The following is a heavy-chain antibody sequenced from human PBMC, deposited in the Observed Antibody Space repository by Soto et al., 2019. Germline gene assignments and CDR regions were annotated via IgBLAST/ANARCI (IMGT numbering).Heavy chain of an antibody. Sequence: EVQLVESGGGLVQPGGSLRLSCAASGFTVSSNYMSWVRQAPGKGLEWVSVIYSGGSTYYADSVKGRFTISRDNSKNTLYLQMNSLRAEDTAVYYCARARPGITGTLDYYYYMDVWGKGTTVTVSS. CDR3: ARARPGITGTLDYYYYMDV. D-gene: IGHD1-20*01. J-gene: IGHJ6*03. CDR1: GFTVSSNY. CDR2: IYSGGST. V-gene: IGHV3-66*01.